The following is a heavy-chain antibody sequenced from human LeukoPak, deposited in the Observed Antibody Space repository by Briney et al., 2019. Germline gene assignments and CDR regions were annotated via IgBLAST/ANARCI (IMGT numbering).Heavy chain of an antibody. D-gene: IGHD3-9*01. CDR3: ARAGGELRYFDWLDY. J-gene: IGHJ4*02. Sequence: ASVKVSCKASGYTFTSYYMHWVRQAPGQGLEWMGWINPNSGGTNYAQKFQGRVTMTRDTSISTAYMELSRLRSDDTAVYYCARAGGELRYFDWLDYWGQGTLVTVSS. CDR1: GYTFTSYY. CDR2: INPNSGGT. V-gene: IGHV1-2*02.